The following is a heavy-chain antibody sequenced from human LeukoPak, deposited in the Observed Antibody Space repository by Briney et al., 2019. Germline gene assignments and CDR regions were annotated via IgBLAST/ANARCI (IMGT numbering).Heavy chain of an antibody. Sequence: ASVKVSCKVSGYTLTELSMHWVRQAPGKGLEWMGGFDPEDGETIYAQKFQGRVTMTEGTSTDTVYMELSSLRSEDTAVYYCTTDILDYCDTTSCHKGNSWGQGTLVTVSS. CDR1: GYTLTELS. D-gene: IGHD2-2*02. J-gene: IGHJ4*02. CDR3: TTDILDYCDTTSCHKGNS. V-gene: IGHV1-24*01. CDR2: FDPEDGET.